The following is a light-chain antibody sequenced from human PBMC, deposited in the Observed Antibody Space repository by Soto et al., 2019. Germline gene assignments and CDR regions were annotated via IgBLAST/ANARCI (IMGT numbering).Light chain of an antibody. CDR1: QIISTY. CDR3: QQSDTSPPWT. CDR2: RAS. Sequence: DIQMTQSPSSLSASVGDRVTISCRASQIISTYLNWYQQKPGTAPRLLISRASSVKSGVPPRFSGSGSGRDFTLPIISLLHEDIATYFCQQSDTSPPWTFGQGTKVEVK. V-gene: IGKV1-39*01. J-gene: IGKJ1*01.